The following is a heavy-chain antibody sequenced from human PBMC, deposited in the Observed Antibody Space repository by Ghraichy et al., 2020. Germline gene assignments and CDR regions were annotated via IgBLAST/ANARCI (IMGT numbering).Heavy chain of an antibody. D-gene: IGHD3-10*01. CDR1: GGSISSSSYY. Sequence: SETLSLTCTVSGGSISSSSYYWGWIRQPPGKGLEWIGSIYYSGSTYYNPSLKSRGTISVDTSKNQFSLKLSSVTAADTAVYYCASHLRVRGGGFDYWGQGTLVTVSS. CDR3: ASHLRVRGGGFDY. V-gene: IGHV4-39*01. J-gene: IGHJ4*02. CDR2: IYYSGST.